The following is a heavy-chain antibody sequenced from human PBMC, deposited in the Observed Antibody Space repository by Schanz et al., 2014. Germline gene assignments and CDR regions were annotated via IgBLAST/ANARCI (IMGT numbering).Heavy chain of an antibody. Sequence: QVQLVQSGVEVKKPGASVKVSCKASGYSFTGYYMNWVRQAPGQGLEWMGWINPDSGDTNYVQNFQGRVTMTRDTSITTAYMDLSRLTSDDTAVYYCARVYRWQHILGHFDSWGQGSLVTVSS. CDR1: GYSFTGYY. D-gene: IGHD6-13*01. CDR2: INPDSGDT. V-gene: IGHV1-2*02. CDR3: ARVYRWQHILGHFDS. J-gene: IGHJ4*02.